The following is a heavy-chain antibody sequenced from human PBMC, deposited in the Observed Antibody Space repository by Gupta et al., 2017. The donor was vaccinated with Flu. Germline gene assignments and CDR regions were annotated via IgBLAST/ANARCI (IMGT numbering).Heavy chain of an antibody. D-gene: IGHD3-10*01. Sequence: EVQLLESGGGLVQPGGSLRLSCAASGFPFSSYAMSWVRQAPGKGLEWVSAISGSGDTTYYADSVKGRFAISRDNSKNTLYLQMSSLRAEDTAVYYCAKDLDSLVRGVIYWGQGTLVTVSS. CDR3: AKDLDSLVRGVIY. CDR2: ISGSGDTT. V-gene: IGHV3-23*01. J-gene: IGHJ4*02. CDR1: GFPFSSYA.